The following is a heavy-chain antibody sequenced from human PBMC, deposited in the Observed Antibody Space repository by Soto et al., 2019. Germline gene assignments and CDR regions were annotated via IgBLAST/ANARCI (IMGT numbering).Heavy chain of an antibody. V-gene: IGHV4-59*08. CDR1: GGSISSYY. Sequence: QVQLQESGPGLVKPSETLSLTCTVSGGSISSYYWSWIRQPPGKGLEWIGYIYYSGSTNYNPSLKSRVTISVDTSKNQFSLKLSSVTAADPAVYYCARVIEGDWFDPWGQGTLVTVSS. J-gene: IGHJ5*02. CDR2: IYYSGST. D-gene: IGHD3-16*02. CDR3: ARVIEGDWFDP.